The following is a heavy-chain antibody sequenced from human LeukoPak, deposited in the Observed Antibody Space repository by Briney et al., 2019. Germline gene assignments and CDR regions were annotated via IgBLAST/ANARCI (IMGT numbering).Heavy chain of an antibody. J-gene: IGHJ4*02. CDR1: GYTFTTYG. Sequence: ASVKVCCKASGYTFTTYGISWVRQAPGQGLEWMGWISPYNGNTNYAQKLQGRVTMTTDTSTSTAYMELRSLRSDDTAVYYCARDRAVVVAATDYWGQGTLVTVSS. D-gene: IGHD2-15*01. V-gene: IGHV1-18*01. CDR2: ISPYNGNT. CDR3: ARDRAVVVAATDY.